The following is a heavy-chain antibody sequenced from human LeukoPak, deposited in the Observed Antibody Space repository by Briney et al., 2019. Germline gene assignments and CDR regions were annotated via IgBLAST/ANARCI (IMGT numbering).Heavy chain of an antibody. CDR1: GYTFTGYY. CDR2: INPNSGGT. CDR3: ARVGTGGATLTIDY. V-gene: IGHV1-2*02. J-gene: IGHJ4*02. D-gene: IGHD1-26*01. Sequence: ASVKVSCKASGYTFTGYYMHWVRQAPGQGLEWMGWINPNSGGTNYAQKFHGRVTMTRDTSISTAYMELSRLRSDDTAVYYCARVGTGGATLTIDYWGQGTLVTVSS.